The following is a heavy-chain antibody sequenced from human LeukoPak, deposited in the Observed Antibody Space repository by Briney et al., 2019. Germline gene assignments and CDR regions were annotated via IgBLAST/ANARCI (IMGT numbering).Heavy chain of an antibody. J-gene: IGHJ4*02. D-gene: IGHD2-2*01. Sequence: GGSLRLSCVASGFTFSSYAMHWVRQAPGKGLEWVAVISYDGSNKYYADSVKGRFTISRDNSKNTLYLQMNSLRAEDTAVYYCAKLGYCSSTSCYPVDYWGQGTLVTVSS. CDR1: GFTFSSYA. V-gene: IGHV3-30-3*02. CDR3: AKLGYCSSTSCYPVDY. CDR2: ISYDGSNK.